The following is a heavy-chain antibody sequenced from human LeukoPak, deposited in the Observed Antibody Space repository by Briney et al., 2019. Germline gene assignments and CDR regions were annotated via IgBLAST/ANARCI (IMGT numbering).Heavy chain of an antibody. Sequence: GGSLSLSCAASGFTFSSYWMHWVSQAPGKGLVCVSRINCDGSSTSYADSVKGRSTISRDNAKNTLYLQMNSLRAEDTAVYYCARDNYDILTGYYSFDYWGQGTLVTVSS. CDR3: ARDNYDILTGYYSFDY. CDR2: INCDGSST. D-gene: IGHD3-9*01. V-gene: IGHV3-74*01. CDR1: GFTFSSYW. J-gene: IGHJ4*02.